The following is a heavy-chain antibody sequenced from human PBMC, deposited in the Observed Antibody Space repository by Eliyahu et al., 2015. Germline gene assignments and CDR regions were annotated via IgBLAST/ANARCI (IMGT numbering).Heavy chain of an antibody. CDR2: FYYSGST. CDR1: XGSISSSRXY. J-gene: IGHJ6*03. D-gene: IGHD3-16*01. CDR3: ARQGGDYYYYYMDV. V-gene: IGHV4-39*01. Sequence: QLQLQESGPGLVKPSETLSLTXTVXXGSISSSRXYWGWIRQPPGKGLEWIGXFYYSGSTYYNPSLKSPVSXSVDTSKNQFSLKLSSVTAADTAVYYCARQGGDYYYYYMDVWGKGTTVTVSS.